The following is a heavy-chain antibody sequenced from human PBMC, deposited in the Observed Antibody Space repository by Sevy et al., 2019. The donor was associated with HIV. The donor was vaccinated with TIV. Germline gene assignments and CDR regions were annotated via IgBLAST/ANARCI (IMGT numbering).Heavy chain of an antibody. J-gene: IGHJ2*01. D-gene: IGHD3-22*01. CDR3: ARGLSFYYDKGGHWVNWYFDL. CDR2: MNPNSGNT. Sequence: ATVKVSCKASGYTFSNNDINWVRQAPGQGLEWMGWMNPNSGNTGYSQKFQGRVTMTRDTSINTAYMEVSSLTSEDTAVYYWARGLSFYYDKGGHWVNWYFDLWGRGTLVTVSS. V-gene: IGHV1-8*01. CDR1: GYTFSNND.